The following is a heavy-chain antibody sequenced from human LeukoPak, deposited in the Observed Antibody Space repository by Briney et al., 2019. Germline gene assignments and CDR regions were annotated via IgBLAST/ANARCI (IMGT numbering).Heavy chain of an antibody. CDR2: IYYTAST. D-gene: IGHD6-13*01. CDR1: GGSISSYY. V-gene: IGHV4-59*08. Sequence: SETLSLTCTVSGGSISSYYWSWIRQPPGKGLEWIGYIYYTASTNYNPSLKSRVTISGDTSKNQFSLRLSSVTAADTAVYYCARFSSSWLDAFDIWGQGTMVTVSS. J-gene: IGHJ3*02. CDR3: ARFSSSWLDAFDI.